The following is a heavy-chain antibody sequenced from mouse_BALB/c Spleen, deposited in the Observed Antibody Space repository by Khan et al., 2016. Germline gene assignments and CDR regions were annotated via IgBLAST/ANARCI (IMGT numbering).Heavy chain of an antibody. J-gene: IGHJ2*01. Sequence: IQLVQSGPELVKPGASVKISCKASGYSFTGYFMHWVMQSHGKSLEWIGRINPHFGETFYNQKFVDKATLTVDESSSTAHLELRSLASEDAAVDECARSDGSDFDYWGQGTTLTVSS. CDR1: GYSFTGYF. D-gene: IGHD1-1*01. CDR3: ARSDGSDFDY. CDR2: INPHFGET. V-gene: IGHV1-20*02.